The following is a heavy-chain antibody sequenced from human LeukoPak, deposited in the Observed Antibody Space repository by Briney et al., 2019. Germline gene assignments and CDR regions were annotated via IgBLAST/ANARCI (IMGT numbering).Heavy chain of an antibody. D-gene: IGHD2-2*01. J-gene: IGHJ6*03. CDR2: IIPIFGTA. V-gene: IGHV1-69*05. CDR1: GGTFSSYA. Sequence: SVKVSCKASGGTFSSYAISWVRQAPGQGLEWMGGIIPIFGTANYAQKFQGRVTITTDESTSTAYMELSSLRSEDTAVYYCARQLVVPAARGTYYYYYMDVWGKGTTVTVSS. CDR3: ARQLVVPAARGTYYYYYMDV.